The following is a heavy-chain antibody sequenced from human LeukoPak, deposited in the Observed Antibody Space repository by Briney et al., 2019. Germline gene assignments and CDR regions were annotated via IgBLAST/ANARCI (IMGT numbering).Heavy chain of an antibody. Sequence: GGSLRLSCAASGFTFSSYAMSWVRQAPGKGLEWVSAVSGSGGSTYYADSVKGRFTISRDNSKNTLYLQMNSLRAEDTAVYYCAKATVPAVHYGMDVWGQGTTVTVSS. CDR2: VSGSGGST. D-gene: IGHD2-2*01. CDR1: GFTFSSYA. CDR3: AKATVPAVHYGMDV. V-gene: IGHV3-23*01. J-gene: IGHJ6*02.